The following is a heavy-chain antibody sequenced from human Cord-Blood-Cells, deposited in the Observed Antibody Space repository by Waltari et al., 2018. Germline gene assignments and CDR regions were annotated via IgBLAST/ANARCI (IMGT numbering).Heavy chain of an antibody. J-gene: IGHJ6*02. CDR2: INHSGST. V-gene: IGHV4-34*01. CDR3: ARAGTGDIVVVPAAIHYYYGMDV. Sequence: QVQLQQWGAGLLKPSETLSLTCAVYGGSFSGYYWSWIRQPPGQGPEWFGEINHSGSTNYNPSLKSRVTISVDTSKNQFSLKLSSVTAADTAVYYCARAGTGDIVVVPAAIHYYYGMDVWGQGTTVTVSS. D-gene: IGHD2-2*02. CDR1: GGSFSGYY.